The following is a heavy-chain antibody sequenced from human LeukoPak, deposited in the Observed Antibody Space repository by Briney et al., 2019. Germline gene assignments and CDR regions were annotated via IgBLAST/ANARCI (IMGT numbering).Heavy chain of an antibody. D-gene: IGHD6-19*01. CDR2: IFSGGIT. CDR1: GFTVSSNY. CDR3: ARGYSTGWYYFDN. V-gene: IGHV3-53*01. Sequence: PGGSLRLSCAASGFTVSSNYMSWVRQAPGKGLEWVSVIFSGGITYYADSVKGRFTISRDNSKKTLDLQMNSLRAEDTAVYYCARGYSTGWYYFDNWGQGTLVTVPS. J-gene: IGHJ4*02.